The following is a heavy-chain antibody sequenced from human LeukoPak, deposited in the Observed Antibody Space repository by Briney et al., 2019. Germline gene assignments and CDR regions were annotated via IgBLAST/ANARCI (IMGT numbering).Heavy chain of an antibody. CDR1: SGSISSDY. J-gene: IGHJ4*02. D-gene: IGHD4-17*01. CDR3: ARTLRGQNYYGYLDY. Sequence: SETLSLTGTVSSGSISSDYWSWIRQPPGKGLEWIGYISYSGSANYNPSLQTRVTISIDKSKNQFSLKMTSVTAADTAVYYCARTLRGQNYYGYLDYWGQGTLVTVSS. V-gene: IGHV4-59*01. CDR2: ISYSGSA.